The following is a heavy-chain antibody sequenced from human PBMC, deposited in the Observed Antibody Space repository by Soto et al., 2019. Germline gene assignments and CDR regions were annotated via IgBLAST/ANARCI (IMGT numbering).Heavy chain of an antibody. V-gene: IGHV1-69*13. Sequence: SSVKVSCKAPGDTYSNYALSWVGQAPGQGLEWMGGIIPIFNSANYAQKFQGRVTITADDSTSTAYMELRSLRPDDTAVYYCARGVTVASYAFDYWGQGTLVTVSS. CDR3: ARGVTVASYAFDY. D-gene: IGHD5-12*01. CDR1: GDTYSNYA. J-gene: IGHJ4*02. CDR2: IIPIFNSA.